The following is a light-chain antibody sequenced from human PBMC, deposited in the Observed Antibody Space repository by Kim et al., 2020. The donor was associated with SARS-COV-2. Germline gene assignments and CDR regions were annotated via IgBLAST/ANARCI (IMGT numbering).Light chain of an antibody. J-gene: IGLJ1*01. CDR3: SSYADSSTLV. CDR2: DVS. V-gene: IGLV2-14*03. Sequence: QSVLTQPASVSGSPGQSITISCTGSSSDIGGYNFVSWYQQHPGKAPKLVISDVSNRPSGVSDRFSGSKSGNTASLTISGLQAEDEADYYCSSYADSSTLVFGTGTQLTVL. CDR1: SSDIGGYNF.